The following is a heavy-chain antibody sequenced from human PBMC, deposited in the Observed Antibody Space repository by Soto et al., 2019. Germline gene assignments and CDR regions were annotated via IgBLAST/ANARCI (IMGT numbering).Heavy chain of an antibody. J-gene: IGHJ6*02. CDR1: GYTFTSYG. Sequence: GASVKVSCKASGYTFTSYGISWVRQAPGQGLEWMGWISAYNGNTNYAQKLQGRVTMTTDTSTSTAYMELRSLRSDDTAVYYCAGELKIVATIDYYYYGMDVRGQGTTVTVSS. V-gene: IGHV1-18*01. CDR3: AGELKIVATIDYYYYGMDV. D-gene: IGHD5-12*01. CDR2: ISAYNGNT.